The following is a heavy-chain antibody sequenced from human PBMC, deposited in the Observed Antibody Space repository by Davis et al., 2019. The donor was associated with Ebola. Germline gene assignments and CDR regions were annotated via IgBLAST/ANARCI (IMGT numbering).Heavy chain of an antibody. CDR1: GGSISSYY. CDR3: ARGLWFGELLYYYYGMDV. D-gene: IGHD3-10*01. Sequence: MPGGSLRLSCTVSGGSISSYYWSWIRQPPGKGLEWIGYIYYSGSTNYNPSLKSRVTISVDTSKNQFSLKLSSVTAADTAVYFCARGLWFGELLYYYYGMDVWGQGTTVTVSS. V-gene: IGHV4-59*01. J-gene: IGHJ6*02. CDR2: IYYSGST.